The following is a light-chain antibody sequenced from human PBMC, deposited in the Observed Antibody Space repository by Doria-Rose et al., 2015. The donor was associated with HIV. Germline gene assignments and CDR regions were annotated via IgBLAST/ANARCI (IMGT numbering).Light chain of an antibody. CDR1: QSTGSF. J-gene: IGKJ4*01. Sequence: TQSPPSLSASVGDRVTITCRASQSTGSFLNWYQQKPGKATKLLIYAASSFQNGVPSRFSGSGSGTDFTLTISSLQPEDFATYFCQQSYSTPLTFGGGTKVEVK. CDR3: QQSYSTPLT. CDR2: AAS. V-gene: IGKV1-39*01.